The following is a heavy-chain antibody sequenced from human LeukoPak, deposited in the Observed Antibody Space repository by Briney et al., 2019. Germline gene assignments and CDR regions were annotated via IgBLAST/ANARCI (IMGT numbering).Heavy chain of an antibody. CDR2: ISYDGSNK. J-gene: IGHJ6*03. D-gene: IGHD2-8*01. Sequence: GGSLRLSCAASGFTFSSYGMHWVRQAPGKGLEWVAVISYDGSNKYYADSVKGRFTISRDNSKNTLYLQMNSLRAEDTAVYYCARDERYCTNGVCYHYYYYMDVWGKGTTVTVSS. V-gene: IGHV3-30*03. CDR1: GFTFSSYG. CDR3: ARDERYCTNGVCYHYYYYMDV.